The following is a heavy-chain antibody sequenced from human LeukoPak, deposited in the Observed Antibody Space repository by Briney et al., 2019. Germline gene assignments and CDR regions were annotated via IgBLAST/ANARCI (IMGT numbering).Heavy chain of an antibody. CDR3: ARDLYVDIVAPSGMDV. Sequence: GGSQRLSCAASGFTVSSNSMSWVRQAPGKGLEWVSVIYSGGRTYYADSVKGRFTISKDNSKNTLYLQMNSLRAEDTAVYYCARDLYVDIVAPSGMDVWGQGTTVTVSS. CDR2: IYSGGRT. D-gene: IGHD5-12*01. J-gene: IGHJ6*02. V-gene: IGHV3-66*01. CDR1: GFTVSSNS.